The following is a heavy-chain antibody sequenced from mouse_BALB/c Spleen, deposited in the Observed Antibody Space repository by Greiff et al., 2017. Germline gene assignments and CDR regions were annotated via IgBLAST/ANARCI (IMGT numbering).Heavy chain of an antibody. V-gene: IGHV1-80*01. J-gene: IGHJ4*01. CDR1: GYAFSSYW. CDR2: IYPGDGST. Sequence: QVQLQQSGAELVRPGSSVKISCKASGYAFSSYWMNWVKQRPGQGLEWIGQIYPGDGSTKYNEKFKGKATLTADKSSSTAYMQLSSLTSENSAVYFCARGNDGYEAMDYWGQGTSVTVSS. CDR3: ARGNDGYEAMDY. D-gene: IGHD1-2*01.